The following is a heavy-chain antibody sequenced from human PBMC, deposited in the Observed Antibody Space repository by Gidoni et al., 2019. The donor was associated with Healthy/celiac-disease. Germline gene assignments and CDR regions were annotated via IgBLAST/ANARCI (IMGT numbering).Heavy chain of an antibody. CDR1: GFTFSSYG. V-gene: IGHV3-30*18. CDR3: AKWGRLAGFDY. J-gene: IGHJ4*02. Sequence: QVQLVESGGGVVQPGRSLTLSCAASGFTFSSYGMHWVRQAPGKGLEWVAVISDDGSNKYYADSVKGRFTISRDNSKNTLYLQMNSLRAEDTAVYYCAKWGRLAGFDYWGQGTLVTVSS. D-gene: IGHD3-16*01. CDR2: ISDDGSNK.